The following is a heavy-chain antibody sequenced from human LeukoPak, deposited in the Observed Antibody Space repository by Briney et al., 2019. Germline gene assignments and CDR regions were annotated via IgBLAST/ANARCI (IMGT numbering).Heavy chain of an antibody. D-gene: IGHD3-10*01. CDR2: ISDSSSHI. CDR1: GFTFSAYG. V-gene: IGHV3-48*01. Sequence: GGSLRLSCTASGFTFSAYGMNWVRQAPGKGLEWGSYISDSSSHIYYAGSVRGRFTISRDNAKNSLYLQLNSLRAEDTAVYYCARHRGSYCFDSWGQGTLVTVSS. CDR3: ARHRGSYCFDS. J-gene: IGHJ4*02.